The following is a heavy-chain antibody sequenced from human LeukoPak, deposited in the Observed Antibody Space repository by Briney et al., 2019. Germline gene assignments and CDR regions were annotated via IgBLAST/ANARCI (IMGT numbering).Heavy chain of an antibody. Sequence: GGSLRLSCAASGFTFSNYEFNWVRQAPGKGLEWVSYISSSGRNIYYADSVKGRFPISRDNAKNSLYLQMNSLRAEDTAVYYCARDLVQLWSKDYWGQGTLVTVSS. CDR1: GFTFSNYE. V-gene: IGHV3-48*03. D-gene: IGHD5-18*01. CDR2: ISSSGRNI. CDR3: ARDLVQLWSKDY. J-gene: IGHJ4*02.